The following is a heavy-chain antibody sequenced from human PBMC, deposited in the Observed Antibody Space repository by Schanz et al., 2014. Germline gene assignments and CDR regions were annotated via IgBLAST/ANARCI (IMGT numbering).Heavy chain of an antibody. CDR1: GFTFNNFN. D-gene: IGHD2-2*01. CDR2: ISSSSGTI. CDR3: ARDLSSLIQGDV. Sequence: EVQLVESGGGLVKPGGSLRLSCAASGFTFNNFNMNWVRQAPEKGREWVSYISSSSGTIYYADSVKGRFTISRDNAKNLLYLQMNGLRAEDTAVYFCARDLSSLIQGDVWGKGTTVTVSS. V-gene: IGHV3-48*01. J-gene: IGHJ6*04.